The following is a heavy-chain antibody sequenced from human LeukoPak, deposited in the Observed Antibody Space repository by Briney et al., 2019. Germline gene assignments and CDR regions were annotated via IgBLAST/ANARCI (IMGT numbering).Heavy chain of an antibody. CDR1: GGSISSSSYY. CDR3: ARHSDPDDYGDYGPSASYFQH. CDR2: IYYSGST. J-gene: IGHJ1*01. D-gene: IGHD4-17*01. V-gene: IGHV4-39*01. Sequence: PSETLSLTCTVSGGSISSSSYYWGWIRQPPGKGLEWIGSIYYSGSTYYNPSLKSRVTISVDTSKNQFSLKLSSVTAADTAVYYCARHSDPDDYGDYGPSASYFQHWGQGTLVTVTS.